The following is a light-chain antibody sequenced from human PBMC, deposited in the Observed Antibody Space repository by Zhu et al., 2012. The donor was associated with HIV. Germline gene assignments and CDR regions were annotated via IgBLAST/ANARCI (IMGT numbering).Light chain of an antibody. CDR1: QSVGSN. CDR2: DAS. Sequence: EIVLTQSPATLSLSPGEGATPSCRASQSVGSNLAWYQQKPGQAPRLFIYDASNRASGIPARFTGSGSGTDFTLTISSLEPEDFAIYYCQLRDDWSWTFGQGTKVEIK. J-gene: IGKJ1*01. V-gene: IGKV3-11*01. CDR3: QLRDDWSWT.